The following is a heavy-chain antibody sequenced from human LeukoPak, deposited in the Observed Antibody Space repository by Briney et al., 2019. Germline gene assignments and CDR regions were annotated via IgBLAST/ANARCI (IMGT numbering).Heavy chain of an antibody. CDR1: GYTFTSYA. D-gene: IGHD2-2*01. CDR2: INTNTGNP. V-gene: IGHV7-4-1*02. J-gene: IGHJ4*02. CDR3: ARDQGGRYCSSTSCYDY. Sequence: ASVKVSCKASGYTFTSYAMNWVRQAPGQGLEWMGWINTNTGNPTYAQGFTGRFVFSLDTSVSTAYLQISSLKAEDTAVYYCARDQGGRYCSSTSCYDYWGQGTLVTVSS.